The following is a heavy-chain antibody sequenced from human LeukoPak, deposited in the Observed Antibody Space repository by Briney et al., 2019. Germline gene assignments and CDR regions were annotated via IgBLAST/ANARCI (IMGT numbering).Heavy chain of an antibody. CDR3: ARNTGYYYGSGSYAWFDP. D-gene: IGHD3-10*01. Sequence: ASVKVSCKASGYTFTSYGISWVRQAPGQGLEWMGWISAYNGNTNYAQKLQGRVTMTTDTSTSTAYMELGSLRSDDTAVYYCARNTGYYYGSGSYAWFDPWGQGTLVAVSS. V-gene: IGHV1-18*01. J-gene: IGHJ5*02. CDR1: GYTFTSYG. CDR2: ISAYNGNT.